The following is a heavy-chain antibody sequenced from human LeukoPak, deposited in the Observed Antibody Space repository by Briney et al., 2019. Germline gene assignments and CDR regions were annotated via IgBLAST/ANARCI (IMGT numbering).Heavy chain of an antibody. CDR3: AKQRVVVVPAAMSHDY. J-gene: IGHJ4*02. CDR2: ISGSGGST. CDR1: GFTFSSYA. Sequence: PGGSLRLSCAASGFTFSSYAMSWVRQAPGKGLEWVSAISGSGGSTYYADFVKGRFTISRDNSKNTLYLQMNSLRAEDTAVYYCAKQRVVVVPAAMSHDYWGQGTLVTVSS. D-gene: IGHD2-2*01. V-gene: IGHV3-23*01.